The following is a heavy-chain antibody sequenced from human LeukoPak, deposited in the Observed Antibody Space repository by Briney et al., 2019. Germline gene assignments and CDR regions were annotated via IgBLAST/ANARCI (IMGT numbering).Heavy chain of an antibody. CDR1: GFTFDDYA. V-gene: IGHV3-30*18. D-gene: IGHD6-19*01. J-gene: IGHJ4*02. Sequence: GGSLRLSCAASGFTFDDYAMHWVRQAPGKGLEWVAVISYDGSNKYYADSVKGRFTISRDNSKNTLYLQMNSLRAEDTAVYYCAKIARGSGWYGTFDYWGQGTLVTVSS. CDR2: ISYDGSNK. CDR3: AKIARGSGWYGTFDY.